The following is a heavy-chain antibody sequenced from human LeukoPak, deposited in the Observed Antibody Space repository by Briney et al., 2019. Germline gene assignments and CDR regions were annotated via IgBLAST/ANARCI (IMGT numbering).Heavy chain of an antibody. CDR3: ASSAVDYYYMDV. D-gene: IGHD5-12*01. Sequence: GGSLRLSCAASGFTFSSYWMSWVRQAPGKGLEWVANIKQDGSEKYYVDSVKGRFTISRDNAKNSPYLQMNSLRAEDTAVYYCASSAVDYYYMDVWGKGTTVTVSS. V-gene: IGHV3-7*01. CDR1: GFTFSSYW. CDR2: IKQDGSEK. J-gene: IGHJ6*03.